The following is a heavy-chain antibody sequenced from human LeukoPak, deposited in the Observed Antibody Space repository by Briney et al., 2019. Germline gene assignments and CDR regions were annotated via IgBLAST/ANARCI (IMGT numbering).Heavy chain of an antibody. CDR1: GFTFSNAW. CDR2: IKSKTDGGTT. J-gene: IGHJ6*02. V-gene: IGHV3-15*01. D-gene: IGHD2-21*02. Sequence: GGSLRLSCAASGFTFSNAWMSWVRQAPGKGLEWVGRIKSKTDGGTTDYAAPVKGRFTISRDDSKNTLYLQMNSLKTEDTAVYYCTTLVAYCGGDCPEMDQYYYGMDVWGQGTTVTVSS. CDR3: TTLVAYCGGDCPEMDQYYYGMDV.